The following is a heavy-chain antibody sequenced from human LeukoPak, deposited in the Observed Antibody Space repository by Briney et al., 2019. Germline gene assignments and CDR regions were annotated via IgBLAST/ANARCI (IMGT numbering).Heavy chain of an antibody. CDR2: ISAYNGNT. J-gene: IGHJ6*03. CDR1: GYTFTSYG. Sequence: VASVTVSCKASGYTFTSYGISWVRQAPGQGLEWMGWISAYNGNTNYAQKFQGRVTITTDESTSTAYMELSSLRSEDTAVYYCARAIIMLEDYYMDVWGKGTPVTVSS. V-gene: IGHV1-18*01. D-gene: IGHD3-16*01. CDR3: ARAIIMLEDYYMDV.